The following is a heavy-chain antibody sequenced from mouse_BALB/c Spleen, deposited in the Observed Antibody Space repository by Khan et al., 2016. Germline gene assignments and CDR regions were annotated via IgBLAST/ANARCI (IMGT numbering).Heavy chain of an antibody. D-gene: IGHD2-14*01. CDR2: IYPGGGDT. Sequence: QVQRQQPGAELVRPGSSVKISCKASGYVFSSYWMHWVKQRPGQGLEWIGQIYPGGGDTYYHGKFKGKVTLTADKSSSTAYIQLSSLTSEDSAVYFCARGTPLADWGLGTRFTV. CDR3: ARGTPLAD. J-gene: IGHJ3*01. CDR1: GYVFSSYW. V-gene: IGHV1-80*01.